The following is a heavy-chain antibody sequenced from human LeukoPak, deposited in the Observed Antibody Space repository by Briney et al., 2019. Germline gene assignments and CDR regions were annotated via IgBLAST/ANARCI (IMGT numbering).Heavy chain of an antibody. Sequence: ASVKVSCKASGGTFSSYAISWVRQAPGQVLEWMGRIIPILGIANYAQKFQGRVTITADKSTSTAYMELSSLRSEDTAVYYCARDFRVQRNGLDYWGQGTLVTVSS. D-gene: IGHD1-1*01. V-gene: IGHV1-69*04. CDR1: GGTFSSYA. CDR3: ARDFRVQRNGLDY. J-gene: IGHJ4*02. CDR2: IIPILGIA.